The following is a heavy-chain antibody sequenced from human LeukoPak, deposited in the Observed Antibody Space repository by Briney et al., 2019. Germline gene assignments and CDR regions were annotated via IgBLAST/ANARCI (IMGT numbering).Heavy chain of an antibody. CDR3: ARGGAHSGWYY. V-gene: IGHV3-48*03. D-gene: IGHD6-19*01. CDR1: GFTFSSYE. CDR2: ISSSGSTI. Sequence: GSLRLSCAASGFTFSSYEMNWVRQAPGKGLEWVSYISSSGSTIYYADSVKGRFTISRDNAKNSLYLQMNSLRAEDTAVYYCARGGAHSGWYYWGQGTLVTVSS. J-gene: IGHJ4*02.